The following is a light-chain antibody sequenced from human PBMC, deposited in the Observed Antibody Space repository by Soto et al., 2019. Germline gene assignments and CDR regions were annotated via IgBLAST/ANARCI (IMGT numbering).Light chain of an antibody. V-gene: IGLV2-14*01. CDR1: SGDVGGYNY. CDR3: SSYTGSSTHVV. Sequence: QSALTQPASVSGSPGQSITISCTGTSGDVGGYNYVSWYQQHPGKAPKLMIYEVSNRPSGVSNRFSGSKSGNTASLTISGLQAEDEADYYCSSYTGSSTHVVFGGGTKLTVL. CDR2: EVS. J-gene: IGLJ2*01.